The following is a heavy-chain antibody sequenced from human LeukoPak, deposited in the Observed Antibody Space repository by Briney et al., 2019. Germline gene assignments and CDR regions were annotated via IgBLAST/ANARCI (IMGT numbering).Heavy chain of an antibody. Sequence: GGSLRLSCAASGFAFSNYPMHWVRQAPGKGLDWVALTSYDVDNKYYADSVKGRFTISRDNSKNTLYLQINSLRAEDTAVYYCARAWGYDSFDIWGQGTMVTVSS. CDR1: GFAFSNYP. V-gene: IGHV3-30-3*01. CDR3: ARAWGYDSFDI. D-gene: IGHD7-27*01. CDR2: TSYDVDNK. J-gene: IGHJ3*02.